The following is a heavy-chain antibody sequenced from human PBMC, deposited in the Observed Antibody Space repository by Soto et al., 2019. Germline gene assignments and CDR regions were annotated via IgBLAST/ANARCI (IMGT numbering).Heavy chain of an antibody. CDR1: GFTFSNYW. CDR2: IDHDGPT. V-gene: IGHV3-74*01. Sequence: EVQLVESGGGLVQPGGSLRLSCAGSGFTFSNYWMHWVRQAPGKGLEWVSRIDHDGPTDYADSVRGRFTISRDNAENTLYLQMNSLIPDDTAVYYCVRDSHGDYWGQGTLVTVSS. J-gene: IGHJ4*02. CDR3: VRDSHGDY.